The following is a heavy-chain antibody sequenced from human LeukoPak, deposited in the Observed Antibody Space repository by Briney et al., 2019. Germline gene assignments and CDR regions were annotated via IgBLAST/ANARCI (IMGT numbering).Heavy chain of an antibody. J-gene: IGHJ5*02. Sequence: ASVKVSCKASGGTFSSYAISWVRQAPGQGLEWMGGIIPIFGTANYAQKFQGRVTITADESTSTAYMELSSLRSEDTAVYYCARDATRYSNPPGDWFDPWGQGTLVTVSS. V-gene: IGHV1-69*13. CDR2: IIPIFGTA. D-gene: IGHD4-11*01. CDR1: GGTFSSYA. CDR3: ARDATRYSNPPGDWFDP.